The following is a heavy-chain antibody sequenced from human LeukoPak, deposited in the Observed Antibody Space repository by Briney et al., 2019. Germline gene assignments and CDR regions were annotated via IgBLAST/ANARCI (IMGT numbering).Heavy chain of an antibody. D-gene: IGHD1-1*01. CDR2: IYTSGST. V-gene: IGHV4-61*02. CDR3: ARGTRGEP. J-gene: IGHJ5*02. CDR1: GGSISSSSYY. Sequence: SETLSLTCTVSGGSISSSSYYWSWIRQPAGKGLEWIGRIYTSGSTNYNPSLKSRVTMSVDTSKNQFSLKLSSVTAADTAVYYCARGTRGEPWGQGTLVTVSS.